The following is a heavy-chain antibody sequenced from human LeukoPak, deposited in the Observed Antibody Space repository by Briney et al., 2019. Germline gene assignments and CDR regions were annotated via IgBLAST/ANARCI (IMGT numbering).Heavy chain of an antibody. CDR1: VDSIRGYY. V-gene: IGHV4-59*01. J-gene: IGHJ2*01. D-gene: IGHD6-13*01. CDR3: ARHGVAAAVDAWYFDL. CDR2: LYYSGST. Sequence: SEPLSLTCPFSVDSIRGYYWSWIRQPPGKGLKWIGYLYYSGSTNYNPSLKSRVTISVDTSKNQFSLKLSSVTAADTAVYYCARHGVAAAVDAWYFDLWGRGTLVTVSS.